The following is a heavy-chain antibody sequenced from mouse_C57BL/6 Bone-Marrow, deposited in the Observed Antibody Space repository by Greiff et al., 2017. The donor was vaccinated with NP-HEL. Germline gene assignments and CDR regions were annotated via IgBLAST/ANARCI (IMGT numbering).Heavy chain of an antibody. CDR2: IYPSDSET. Sequence: VQLQQPGAELERPGSSVKLSCKASGYTFTSYWMDWVKQRPGQGLEWIGNIYPSDSETHYNQKFKDKATLTVDKSSSTAYMQLSSLTSEDSAVYYCARPFITTVVSPSYWYFDVWGTGTTVTVSS. CDR1: GYTFTSYW. J-gene: IGHJ1*03. D-gene: IGHD1-1*01. CDR3: ARPFITTVVSPSYWYFDV. V-gene: IGHV1-61*01.